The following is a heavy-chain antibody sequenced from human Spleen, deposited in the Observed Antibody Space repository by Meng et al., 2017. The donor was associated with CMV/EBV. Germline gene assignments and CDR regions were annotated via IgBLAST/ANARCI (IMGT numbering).Heavy chain of an antibody. V-gene: IGHV4-30-4*08. CDR2: IYNSGNT. D-gene: IGHD2-2*02. CDR3: SRVVVAPASILDY. J-gene: IGHJ4*02. Sequence: SETLSLTCTVPGGSIRSGGYFWTWIRQPPGAGLDWIGNIYNSGNTHYNSSLKSRVIISLDTSKNQFSLNLTSVTASDTAVYYCSRVVVAPASILDYWGQGTLVTVSS. CDR1: GGSIRSGGYF.